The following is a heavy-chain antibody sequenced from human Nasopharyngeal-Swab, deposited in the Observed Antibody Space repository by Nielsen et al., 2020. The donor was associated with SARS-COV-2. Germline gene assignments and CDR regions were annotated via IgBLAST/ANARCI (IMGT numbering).Heavy chain of an antibody. CDR3: ARDRLNEGIDYYYYYGMGV. Sequence: ASVKVSCKASGYTFTGYYMHWVRQAPGQGLEWMGRINPNSGGTNYAQKFQGRVTMTRDTSTSTAYMELSRLRSDDTAVYYCARDRLNEGIDYYYYYGMGVWGQGTTVTVSS. CDR1: GYTFTGYY. V-gene: IGHV1-2*06. CDR2: INPNSGGT. J-gene: IGHJ6*02. D-gene: IGHD2-15*01.